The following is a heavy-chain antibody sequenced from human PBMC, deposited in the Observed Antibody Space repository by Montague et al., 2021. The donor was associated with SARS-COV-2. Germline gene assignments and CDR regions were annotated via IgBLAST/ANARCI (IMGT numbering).Heavy chain of an antibody. V-gene: IGHV3-23*01. CDR2: ISSGGETT. Sequence: SLSLSCAASGFRFDSYAMSWVRQAPGKGLEWLSAISSGGETTDYADSMKGRFTLSRDNSMNTLYLQMNRLRGEDTAVYYCAKGIYTRRGVSHGMDVWGQGTTVTVSS. CDR3: AKGIYTRRGVSHGMDV. D-gene: IGHD3-10*01. CDR1: GFRFDSYA. J-gene: IGHJ6*02.